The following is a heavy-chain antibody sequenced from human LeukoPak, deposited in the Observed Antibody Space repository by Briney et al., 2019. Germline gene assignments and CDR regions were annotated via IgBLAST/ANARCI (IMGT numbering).Heavy chain of an antibody. CDR1: GYTFTGYY. CDR2: INPNSGGT. Sequence: ASVKVSCKASGYTFTGYYMHWVRQAPGQGLEWMGRINPNSGGTNYAQKFQGRVTMTRDTSISTAYMELSRLRSDDTAVYYCARDRGNWNDGVFDYWGQGTLSPSPQ. CDR3: ARDRGNWNDGVFDY. J-gene: IGHJ4*02. D-gene: IGHD1-1*01. V-gene: IGHV1-2*06.